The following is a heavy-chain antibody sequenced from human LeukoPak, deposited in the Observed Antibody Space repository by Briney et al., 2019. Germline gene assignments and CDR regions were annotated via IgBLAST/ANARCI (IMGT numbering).Heavy chain of an antibody. J-gene: IGHJ6*03. Sequence: GGSLRLSCAASGFTFSSYWMSWVRQAPGQGLEWMGGIIPIFGTANYAQKFQGRVTITADKSTSTAYMELSSLRSEDTAVYYCARGITMVRGVKLRDYYYYMDVWGKGTTVTVSS. CDR2: IIPIFGTA. V-gene: IGHV1-69*06. CDR1: GFTFSSYW. CDR3: ARGITMVRGVKLRDYYYYMDV. D-gene: IGHD3-10*01.